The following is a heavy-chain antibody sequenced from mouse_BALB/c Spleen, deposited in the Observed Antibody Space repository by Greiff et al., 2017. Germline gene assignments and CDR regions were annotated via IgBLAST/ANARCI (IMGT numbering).Heavy chain of an antibody. CDR3: ARVIYDGYYGFAD. J-gene: IGHJ3*01. CDR2: ISNLAYSI. Sequence: EVMLVESGGGLVQPGGSRKLSCAASGFTFSDYGMAWVRQAPGKGPEWVAFISNLAYSIYYADTVTGRFTISRENAKNTLYLEMSSLRSEDTAMYYCARVIYDGYYGFADWGQGTLVTVSA. V-gene: IGHV5-15*02. D-gene: IGHD2-3*01. CDR1: GFTFSDYG.